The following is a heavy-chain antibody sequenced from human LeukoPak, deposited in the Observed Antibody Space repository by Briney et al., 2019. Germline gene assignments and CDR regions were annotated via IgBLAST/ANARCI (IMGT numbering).Heavy chain of an antibody. CDR2: MNPNTGNT. V-gene: IGHV1-8*01. CDR3: ARGVTPIQEYYFDY. J-gene: IGHJ4*02. D-gene: IGHD1-14*01. Sequence: WASVKVSCKASGYTFTSYDSNWVRQATGQGLEWMGWMNPNTGNTGYAQKFQRRVTMTRDTSIGTAYMELSSLRSEDPAVYYCARGVTPIQEYYFDYWGEGTLVTVSS. CDR1: GYTFTSYD.